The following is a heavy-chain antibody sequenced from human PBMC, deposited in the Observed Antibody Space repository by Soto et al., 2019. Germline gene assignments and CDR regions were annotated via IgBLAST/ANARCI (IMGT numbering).Heavy chain of an antibody. D-gene: IGHD3-3*01. V-gene: IGHV1-58*01. Sequence: QMQLVQSGPEVKKPGTSVKVSCKASGFTLTSADVQWVRQTRGQRLEWIGWIVGGSGSTNYAQQFQGRLAITRDMSTSTVYMELSSLRSEDTAVYYCAADWSNRPFDFWGQGILVTVSS. CDR3: AADWSNRPFDF. J-gene: IGHJ4*02. CDR1: GFTLTSAD. CDR2: IVGGSGST.